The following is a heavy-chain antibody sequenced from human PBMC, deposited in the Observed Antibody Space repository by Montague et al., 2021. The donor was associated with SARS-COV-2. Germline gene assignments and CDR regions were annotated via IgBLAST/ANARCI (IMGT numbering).Heavy chain of an antibody. CDR1: GGSISSYY. J-gene: IGHJ6*02. D-gene: IGHD3-10*01. Sequence: SETLSLTCRGSGGSISSYYGTWIRQPPGKGLEWIGYIDDTGSTNYNPSLESRVTISLDTSKNQFSLKLSSVTAADTAVYYCARGHYYGRKDYYYGVDVWGQGTTVTVSS. CDR2: IDDTGST. CDR3: ARGHYYGRKDYYYGVDV. V-gene: IGHV4-59*13.